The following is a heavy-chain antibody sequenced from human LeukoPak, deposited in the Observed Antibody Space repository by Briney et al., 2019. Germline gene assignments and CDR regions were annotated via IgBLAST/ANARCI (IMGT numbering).Heavy chain of an antibody. J-gene: IGHJ4*02. CDR1: GFTVSSNY. CDR2: IYSGGST. Sequence: GGSLRLSCAASGFTVSSNYMSWVRQAPGKGLEWVSVIYSGGSTYYADSVKGRFTISRDNSKNTLYMQMNSLRAEDTAVYYCAKDLSDYSNFLGYFDYWGQGTLVTVSS. D-gene: IGHD4-11*01. V-gene: IGHV3-53*05. CDR3: AKDLSDYSNFLGYFDY.